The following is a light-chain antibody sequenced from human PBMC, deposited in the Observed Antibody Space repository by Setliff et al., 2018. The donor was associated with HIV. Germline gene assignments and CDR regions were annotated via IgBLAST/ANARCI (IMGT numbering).Light chain of an antibody. V-gene: IGLV2-14*03. CDR3: ASYANSDVFI. J-gene: IGLJ1*01. CDR1: SSDIGAFDF. Sequence: QSALAQPASVSGSLGQSITVSCTGTSSDIGAFDFVSWYRQHPGKAPELMIYDVTNRPSGVSHRFSGSKSGNTASLTISGLQAEDEADYYCASYANSDVFIFGSGTKVTV. CDR2: DVT.